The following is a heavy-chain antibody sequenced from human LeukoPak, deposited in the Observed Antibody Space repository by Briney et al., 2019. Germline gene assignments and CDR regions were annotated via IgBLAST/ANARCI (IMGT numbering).Heavy chain of an antibody. CDR2: INHSGST. Sequence: PSETLSLTRAVYGGSFSGYYWSWIRQPPGKGLEWIGEINHSGSTNYNPSLKSRVTISVDTSKNQFSLKLSSVTAADTAVYYCAREGYCSSTSCPFDYWGQGTLVTVSS. D-gene: IGHD2-2*01. V-gene: IGHV4-34*01. CDR1: GGSFSGYY. CDR3: AREGYCSSTSCPFDY. J-gene: IGHJ4*02.